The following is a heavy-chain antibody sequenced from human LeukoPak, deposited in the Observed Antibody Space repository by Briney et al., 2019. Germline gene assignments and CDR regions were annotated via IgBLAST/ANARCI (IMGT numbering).Heavy chain of an antibody. V-gene: IGHV4-39*01. Sequence: SETLSLTCAVSGDSISTTNYYWGWIRQPPGKGLEWIGIIYYSGITHYNPSLKSRVSILVDTSKNQLSLKLSSVTDADTAVYYCARVRRSLNWFDSWGQGTLVTVSS. J-gene: IGHJ5*01. D-gene: IGHD3-3*01. CDR3: ARVRRSLNWFDS. CDR2: IYYSGIT. CDR1: GDSISTTNYY.